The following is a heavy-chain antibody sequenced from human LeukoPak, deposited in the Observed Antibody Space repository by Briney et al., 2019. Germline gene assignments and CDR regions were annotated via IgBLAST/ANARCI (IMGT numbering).Heavy chain of an antibody. V-gene: IGHV3-30-3*01. CDR3: ANRYSGSYGRDY. D-gene: IGHD1-26*01. CDR1: GFTFSSYA. J-gene: IGHJ4*02. CDR2: ISYDGSNK. Sequence: GRSLRLSCAASGFTFSSYAMHWVRQAPGKGLEWVAVISYDGSNKYYADSVKGRFTISRDNSKNTLYLQMNSLRAEDTAVYYCANRYSGSYGRDYWGQGTLVTVSS.